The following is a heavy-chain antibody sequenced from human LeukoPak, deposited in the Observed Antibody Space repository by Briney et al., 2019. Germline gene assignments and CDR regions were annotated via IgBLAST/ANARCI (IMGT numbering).Heavy chain of an antibody. CDR1: GFTFSSYS. V-gene: IGHV3-21*01. CDR3: ARDFTPTYGSGSYYT. D-gene: IGHD3-10*01. Sequence: PGGSLRLSCAASGFTFSSYSMNWVRQAPGKGLEWVSSISSSSSYIYYADSVKGRFTISRDNAKNSLYLQMNSLRVEDTAVYYCARDFTPTYGSGSYYTWGQGTLVTVSS. CDR2: ISSSSSYI. J-gene: IGHJ4*02.